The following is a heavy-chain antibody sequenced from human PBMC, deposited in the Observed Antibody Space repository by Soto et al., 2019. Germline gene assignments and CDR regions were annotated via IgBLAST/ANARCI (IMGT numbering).Heavy chain of an antibody. V-gene: IGHV1-18*01. Sequence: ASVKVSSKASGYAFSFGFSWVRQAPGQGLEWMGWISASDGRTNSASKFRGRISMTTDTSTHTAYLDLLSLTSDDTAMDFCATYYFGSGSYYRFDNWGQGTRVTVS. CDR1: GYAFSFG. D-gene: IGHD3-10*01. J-gene: IGHJ4*02. CDR2: ISASDGRT. CDR3: ATYYFGSGSYYRFDN.